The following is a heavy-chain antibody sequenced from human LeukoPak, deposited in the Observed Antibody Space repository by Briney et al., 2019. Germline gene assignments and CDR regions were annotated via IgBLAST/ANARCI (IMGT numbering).Heavy chain of an antibody. V-gene: IGHV4-61*02. CDR2: IYTSGST. J-gene: IGHJ6*03. Sequence: SQTLSLTCTVSGDSISSGSYYWSWIRQPAGKGVGWIGRIYTSGSTNYNPSLKSRVTISVDTSKNQFSLKLSSVTAADTAVYYCASPGHSYYYMDVWGKGTTVTVSS. CDR1: GDSISSGSYY. D-gene: IGHD1-1*01. CDR3: ASPGHSYYYMDV.